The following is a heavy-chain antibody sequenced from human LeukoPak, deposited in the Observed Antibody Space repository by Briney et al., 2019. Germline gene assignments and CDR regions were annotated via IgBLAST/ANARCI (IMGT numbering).Heavy chain of an antibody. CDR2: ITHSGGFT. J-gene: IGHJ4*02. Sequence: GGSLRLSCVTSGFTFSSSAMSWVRQAPGKGLEWVSAITHSGGFTTYVDSVKGRFTISRDNSKNTLYLHINSLRAEDTAVYYCARDTVAGSYYFDYWGQGTLVTVSS. D-gene: IGHD6-19*01. CDR3: ARDTVAGSYYFDY. CDR1: GFTFSSSA. V-gene: IGHV3-23*01.